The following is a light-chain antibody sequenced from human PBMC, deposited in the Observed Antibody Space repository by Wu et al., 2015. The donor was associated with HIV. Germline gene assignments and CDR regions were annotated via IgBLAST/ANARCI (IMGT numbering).Light chain of an antibody. CDR2: GAS. CDR3: HQYGNSPLT. V-gene: IGKV3-20*01. J-gene: IGKJ3*01. CDR1: QSVRNNF. Sequence: EIVLTQSPGTLSLSPGERATLSCRASQSVRNNFLSWYQQKPGQAPRLLIFGASNRATGIPDRFSASGSGTTFTLTIRRLEPEDFAIYYCHQYGNSPLTFGPGTKVDI.